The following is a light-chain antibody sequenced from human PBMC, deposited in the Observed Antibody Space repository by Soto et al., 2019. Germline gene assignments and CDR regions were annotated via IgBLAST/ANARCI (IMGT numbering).Light chain of an antibody. V-gene: IGKV3-20*01. CDR1: QSVSSDY. CDR2: GAS. Sequence: EIVLTQSPGTLSLSPGERATLSCRASQSVSSDYLAWYQQKPGQAPRLLIHGASGRVTGIPDRFSGSGSGTDFTLTISRLEPEDFVVYYCQQYGTSPRTFGQGTKVDIK. CDR3: QQYGTSPRT. J-gene: IGKJ1*01.